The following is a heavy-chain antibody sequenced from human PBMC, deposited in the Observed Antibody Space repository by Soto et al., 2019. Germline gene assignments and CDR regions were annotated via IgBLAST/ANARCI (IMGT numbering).Heavy chain of an antibody. CDR3: ASGLQRADH. J-gene: IGHJ1*01. D-gene: IGHD6-25*01. CDR2: IYIGGAT. CDR1: GFTVTDHY. V-gene: IGHV3-53*01. Sequence: GESLKISCAVSGFTVTDHYVNWVRQAPGKALEWVSVIYIGGATYYRDSVQGRFTLSRDPSDNSVSLHMNNLTSADTAVYFCASGLQRADHWGLCTLVTVSS.